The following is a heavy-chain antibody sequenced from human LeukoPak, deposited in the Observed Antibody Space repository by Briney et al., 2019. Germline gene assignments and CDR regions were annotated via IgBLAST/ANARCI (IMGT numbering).Heavy chain of an antibody. CDR3: ARSDHNSWNAFDI. J-gene: IGHJ3*02. D-gene: IGHD1-26*01. Sequence: GASVKVSCKASGGTFSSYAISWVRQAPGQGLEWMGGIIPIFGTANYAQKFQGRVTITADESTSTAYMELSSLTSEDTAVYYCARSDHNSWNAFDIWGQGTMVTVSS. CDR2: IIPIFGTA. CDR1: GGTFSSYA. V-gene: IGHV1-69*13.